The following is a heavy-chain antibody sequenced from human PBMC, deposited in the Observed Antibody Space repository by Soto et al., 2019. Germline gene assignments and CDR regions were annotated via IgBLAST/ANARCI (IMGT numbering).Heavy chain of an antibody. Sequence: SETLCLTCAVYGGSFSGYYWSWIRQPPGKGLEWIGEINHSGSTNYNPSLKSRVTISVDTSKNQFSLKLSSVTAADTAVYYCARGKYSSSWYGYGMDVWGQGTTVTVSS. CDR2: INHSGST. J-gene: IGHJ6*02. D-gene: IGHD6-13*01. CDR3: ARGKYSSSWYGYGMDV. V-gene: IGHV4-34*01. CDR1: GGSFSGYY.